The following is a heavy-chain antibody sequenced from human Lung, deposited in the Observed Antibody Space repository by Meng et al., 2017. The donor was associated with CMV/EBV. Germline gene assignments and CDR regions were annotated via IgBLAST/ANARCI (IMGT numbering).Heavy chain of an antibody. J-gene: IGHJ4*02. CDR3: ATFSRGNNYGYFES. CDR2: IYSVGIT. V-gene: IGHV3-53*01. Sequence: GGSLRLXCAASGLSVSSNYMSWVRQAPGKGLEWVSTIYSVGITYYADSVKGRFTISRDTSKNTLSLQMISLRVEDAAIYYCATFSRGNNYGYFESLGQGTLVTVSS. CDR1: GLSVSSNY. D-gene: IGHD5-18*01.